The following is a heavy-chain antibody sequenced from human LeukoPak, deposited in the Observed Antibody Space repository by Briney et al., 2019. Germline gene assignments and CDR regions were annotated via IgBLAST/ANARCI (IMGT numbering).Heavy chain of an antibody. CDR2: ISAYNGNT. D-gene: IGHD6-19*01. CDR1: GYTFTSYG. V-gene: IGHV1-18*01. Sequence: ASVKVSCKASGYTFTSYGISWVRQAPGQGLEWVGWISAYNGNTNYAQKLQGRVTMTTDTSTSTAYMELRSLRSDDTAVYYCARDIAIAVAGDLDYWGQGTLVTVSS. J-gene: IGHJ4*02. CDR3: ARDIAIAVAGDLDY.